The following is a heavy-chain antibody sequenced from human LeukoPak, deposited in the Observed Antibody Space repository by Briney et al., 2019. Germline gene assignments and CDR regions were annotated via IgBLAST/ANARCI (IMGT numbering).Heavy chain of an antibody. CDR1: GFTFSSYS. J-gene: IGHJ4*02. V-gene: IGHV3-21*01. D-gene: IGHD4-17*01. CDR2: ISSSTSYI. Sequence: GGSLRLPCAASGFTFSSYSMNWIRQAPGKGLEWVSSISSSTSYIYYADSVKGRFTISKDNAKNSLYLQMNSLRAEDTAVYYCARAGGSTVSHSDYWGQGTLVTVSS. CDR3: ARAGGSTVSHSDY.